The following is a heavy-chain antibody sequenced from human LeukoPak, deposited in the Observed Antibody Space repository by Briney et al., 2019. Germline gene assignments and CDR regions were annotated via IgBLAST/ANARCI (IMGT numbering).Heavy chain of an antibody. Sequence: SETLSLTCTVSGGSISSYYWSWIRQPPGKGLEWIGYIYYSGSTNYNPSLKSRVTISVDPSKNQFSLKLSSVTAADTAVYYCARVDYGGNSGAFDIWGQGTMVTVSS. CDR2: IYYSGST. CDR3: ARVDYGGNSGAFDI. J-gene: IGHJ3*02. CDR1: GGSISSYY. V-gene: IGHV4-59*01. D-gene: IGHD4-23*01.